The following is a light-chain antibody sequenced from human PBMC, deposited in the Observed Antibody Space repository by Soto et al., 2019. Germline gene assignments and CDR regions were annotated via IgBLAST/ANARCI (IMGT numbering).Light chain of an antibody. J-gene: IGLJ1*01. CDR1: SSDVGAYNY. Sequence: QSALTQPASVSGSPGQSITISCTGTSSDVGAYNYVSWYQQHPGKAPKLMIYEVSKRPSGVSNRFSASKSGNTASLTISGLQAEDEADYYCSSYTTSITYVFGSGTKLTVL. V-gene: IGLV2-14*01. CDR3: SSYTTSITYV. CDR2: EVS.